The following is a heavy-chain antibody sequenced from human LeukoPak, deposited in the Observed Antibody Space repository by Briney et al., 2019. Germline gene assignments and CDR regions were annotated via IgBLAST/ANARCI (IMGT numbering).Heavy chain of an antibody. Sequence: SETLSLTCTVSGGSISSTSYYWGWIRQPPGKGLEWIGNIYYSGSTYYNPSLKSRVTISVDTSKNQFSLKLSSVTAADTAVYYCARTVYDILTGYPYGMDVWGQGTTVTVSS. CDR1: GGSISSTSYY. J-gene: IGHJ6*02. D-gene: IGHD3-9*01. CDR3: ARTVYDILTGYPYGMDV. V-gene: IGHV4-39*07. CDR2: IYYSGST.